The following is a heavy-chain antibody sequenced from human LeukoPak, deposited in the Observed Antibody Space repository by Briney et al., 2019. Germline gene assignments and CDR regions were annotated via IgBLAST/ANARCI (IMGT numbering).Heavy chain of an antibody. V-gene: IGHV4-34*01. Sequence: SETLSLTCVVYGGSFTGYYWTWIRQPPGKGLEWIGDINHSGSTYYNPSLKSRVTISVDTSKNQFSLKLSSVTAADTAVYYCARHIANWFDPWGQGTLVTVSS. CDR2: INHSGST. J-gene: IGHJ5*02. CDR3: ARHIANWFDP. D-gene: IGHD2-21*01. CDR1: GGSFTGYY.